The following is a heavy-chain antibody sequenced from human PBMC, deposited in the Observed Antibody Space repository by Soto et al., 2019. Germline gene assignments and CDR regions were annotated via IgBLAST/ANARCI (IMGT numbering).Heavy chain of an antibody. J-gene: IGHJ5*01. V-gene: IGHV3-43*01. D-gene: IGHD2-15*01. CDR2: ISWDGGSI. CDR3: AKEGNGGSSLDS. Sequence: GGSLRLSCEASGFKFDDYMMHWVRQAPGKGLEWISLISWDGGSIDYADSIKGRFTVSRDNSKTSLYLHMDSLTSYDTAFYFCAKEGNGGSSLDSWGQGTLVTVSS. CDR1: GFKFDDYM.